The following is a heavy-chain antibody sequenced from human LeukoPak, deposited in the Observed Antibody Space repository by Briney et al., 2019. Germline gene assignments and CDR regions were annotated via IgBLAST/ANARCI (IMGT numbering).Heavy chain of an antibody. D-gene: IGHD3-22*01. Sequence: SETLSLTCAVYGGSFSGYYWSWIRQPPAKGLEWIGEINHSGSTNYNPSLKSRVTISVDTSKNQFSLKLSSVTAADTAVYYCARGRTYYYDSSGPGILYYFDYWGQGTLVTVSS. CDR1: GGSFSGYY. J-gene: IGHJ4*02. CDR3: ARGRTYYYDSSGPGILYYFDY. CDR2: INHSGST. V-gene: IGHV4-34*01.